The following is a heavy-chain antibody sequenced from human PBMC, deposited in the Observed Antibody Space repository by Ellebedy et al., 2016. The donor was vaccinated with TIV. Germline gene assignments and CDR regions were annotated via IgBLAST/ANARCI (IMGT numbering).Heavy chain of an antibody. CDR1: GGSISSSSYY. CDR2: IYYSGST. V-gene: IGHV4-39*01. Sequence: SETLSLXCTVSGGSISSSSYYWGWIRQPPGKGLEWIGSIYYSGSTYYNPSLKSRVTISVDTSKNQFSLKLSSVTAADTAVYYCARQPRGLTRFLEWSLDYWGQGTLVTVSS. J-gene: IGHJ4*02. CDR3: ARQPRGLTRFLEWSLDY. D-gene: IGHD3-3*01.